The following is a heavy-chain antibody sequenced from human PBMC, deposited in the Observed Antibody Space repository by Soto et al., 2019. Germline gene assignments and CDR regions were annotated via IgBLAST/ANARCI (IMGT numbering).Heavy chain of an antibody. CDR1: GGTFSSYT. D-gene: IGHD2-21*01. CDR2: IIPILGIA. CDR3: ARGCGGDCYDYFDY. J-gene: IGHJ4*02. Sequence: SVKVSCKASGGTFSSYTISWVRQAPGQGLEWMGRIIPILGIANYAQKFQGRVTITADTSTSTAYMELSSLRSEDTAVYYCARGCGGDCYDYFDYWGQGTLVTVSS. V-gene: IGHV1-69*02.